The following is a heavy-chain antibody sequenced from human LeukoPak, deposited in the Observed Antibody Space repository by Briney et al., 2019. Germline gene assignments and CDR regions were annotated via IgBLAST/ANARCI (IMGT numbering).Heavy chain of an antibody. CDR2: IKQDGSKE. D-gene: IGHD4-17*01. CDR3: ARDARDYGDYVVAFDY. CDR1: GFTFSSYW. V-gene: IGHV3-7*01. J-gene: IGHJ4*02. Sequence: GGSLRLSCAASGFTFSSYWMRWVRQAPGKGLEWVANIKQDGSKEYYVDSVKGRFTISRDNAKDSLYLQMNSLRAEDTAVYYCARDARDYGDYVVAFDYWGQGTLVTVSS.